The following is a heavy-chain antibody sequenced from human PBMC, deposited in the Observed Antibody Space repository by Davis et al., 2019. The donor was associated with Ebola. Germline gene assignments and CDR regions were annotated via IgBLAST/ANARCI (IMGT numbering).Heavy chain of an antibody. CDR3: ARGKSGSYNWLDP. Sequence: ASVPVSCKASGYTLTDYYIHWVRQAPGQRLEWMGWINPNSGGTIYAQRFQGSVTMTRDTSISTVYMDLSGLRSDDTAVYYCARGKSGSYNWLDPWGQGTLVTSSS. J-gene: IGHJ5*02. D-gene: IGHD3-10*01. CDR2: INPNSGGT. V-gene: IGHV1-2*02. CDR1: GYTLTDYY.